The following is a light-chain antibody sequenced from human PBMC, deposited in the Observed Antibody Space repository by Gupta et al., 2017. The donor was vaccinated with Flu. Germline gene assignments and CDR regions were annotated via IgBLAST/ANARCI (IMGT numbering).Light chain of an antibody. Sequence: KVTITRSVSSSKVGSNYVSWYHQRPAATPKLLMYDDIRRNSGIPDRFSASKSATTATVNTTGVQAGDEADYYWATADTSRSGGVFGGGTKLTVL. J-gene: IGLJ3*02. CDR2: DDI. V-gene: IGLV1-51*01. CDR1: SSKVGSNY. CDR3: ATADTSRSGGV.